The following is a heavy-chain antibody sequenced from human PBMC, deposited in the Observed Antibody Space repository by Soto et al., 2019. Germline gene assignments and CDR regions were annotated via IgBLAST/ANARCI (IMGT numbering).Heavy chain of an antibody. J-gene: IGHJ4*02. CDR1: GFTFSSYS. CDR3: ARDGEDSSSWLLGVPGY. CDR2: ISSSSSTI. Sequence: GGSLRLSCAASGFTFSSYSMNWVRQAPGKGLEWVSYISSSSSTIYYADSVKSRFTISRDNAKNSLYLQMNSLRAEDTAVYYCARDGEDSSSWLLGVPGYWGQGTLVTVSS. D-gene: IGHD6-13*01. V-gene: IGHV3-48*01.